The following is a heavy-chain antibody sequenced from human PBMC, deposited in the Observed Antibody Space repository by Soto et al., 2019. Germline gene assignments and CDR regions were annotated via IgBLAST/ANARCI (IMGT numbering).Heavy chain of an antibody. D-gene: IGHD3-22*01. Sequence: QVQLVESGGGVVQPGRSLRLSCAASAFTFRSYAMHWVRQAPGKGLEWVPVISYDGTYKYYADSVKGRFTISRDNSKNTLYLQMSSLRPEDTAVYYCARDAIYDGSGYYGSYFDYWGQGSLVTVSS. CDR1: AFTFRSYA. V-gene: IGHV3-30-3*01. CDR3: ARDAIYDGSGYYGSYFDY. J-gene: IGHJ4*02. CDR2: ISYDGTYK.